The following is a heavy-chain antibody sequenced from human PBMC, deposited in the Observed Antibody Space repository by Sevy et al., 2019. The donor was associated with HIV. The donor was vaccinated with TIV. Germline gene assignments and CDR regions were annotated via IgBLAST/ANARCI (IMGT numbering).Heavy chain of an antibody. V-gene: IGHV3-48*01. J-gene: IGHJ4*02. CDR2: IAGTTSHI. CDR3: VRDDSYAFDF. D-gene: IGHD2-8*01. Sequence: GGSLRLSCAASGFTFSYFSLNWVRQAPGKGLEWIAYIAGTTSHIYYSGSVKGRVTISRDNAKNSVYLQMSSPRAEDTAIYYCVRDDSYAFDFWGQGALVTVSS. CDR1: GFTFSYFS.